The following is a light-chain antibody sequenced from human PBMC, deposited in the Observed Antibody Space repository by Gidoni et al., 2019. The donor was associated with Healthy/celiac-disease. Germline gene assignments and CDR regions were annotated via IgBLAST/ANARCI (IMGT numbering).Light chain of an antibody. V-gene: IGKV3-11*01. CDR3: QQRRNWPPMYT. CDR2: DAS. CDR1: QSVSSY. Sequence: EIVLTQSPATLSLSPGERATLSCRASQSVSSYLAWYQQKPGQAPRLLIYDASNRATGIPARFSGSGSGTDFTLTISSLVPEDFAVYYCQQRRNWPPMYTFGQGTKLEIK. J-gene: IGKJ2*01.